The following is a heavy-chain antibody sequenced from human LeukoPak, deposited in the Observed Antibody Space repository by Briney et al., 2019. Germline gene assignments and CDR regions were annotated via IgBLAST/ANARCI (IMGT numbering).Heavy chain of an antibody. Sequence: PSENLSLTCTVSGGSISNGGYYWSWIRQHPGKGLEWIGYIYYSGSTYYNPSLKSRVTISVDTSKNQFSLKLSSVTAADTAVYYCAREVAAAGRDAFDIWGQGTMVTVSS. V-gene: IGHV4-31*03. J-gene: IGHJ3*02. CDR2: IYYSGST. CDR1: GGSISNGGYY. D-gene: IGHD6-13*01. CDR3: AREVAAAGRDAFDI.